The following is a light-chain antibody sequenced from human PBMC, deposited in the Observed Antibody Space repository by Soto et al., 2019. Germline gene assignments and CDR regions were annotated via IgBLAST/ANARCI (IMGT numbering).Light chain of an antibody. Sequence: DIQMTQSPSSLSASVGDRVTITCRASHDISNSLAWYQQKPGKVPKLLIYAASTLQTGVQSRFSGSGSGTVFTLTINSLQPEDGATYYCQNYKSAPNTFGRGTRLEIK. CDR1: HDISNS. J-gene: IGKJ2*01. CDR2: AAS. V-gene: IGKV1-27*01. CDR3: QNYKSAPNT.